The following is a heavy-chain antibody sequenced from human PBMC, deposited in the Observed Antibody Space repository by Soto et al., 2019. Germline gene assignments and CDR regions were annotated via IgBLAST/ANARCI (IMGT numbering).Heavy chain of an antibody. J-gene: IGHJ6*03. CDR1: GFTFSSYW. V-gene: IGHV3-7*01. Sequence: GGSLRLSCAASGFTFSSYWMSWVRQAPGKGLEWVANIKQDGSEKYYVDSVKGRFTISRDNAKNSLYLQMNSLRAEDTAVYYCARDDVRRLDYYYMDVWGKGTTVTVSS. D-gene: IGHD3-10*02. CDR2: IKQDGSEK. CDR3: ARDDVRRLDYYYMDV.